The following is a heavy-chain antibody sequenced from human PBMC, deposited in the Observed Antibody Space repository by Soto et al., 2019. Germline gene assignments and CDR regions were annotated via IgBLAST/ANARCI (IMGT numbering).Heavy chain of an antibody. V-gene: IGHV3-30*18. CDR3: AKGFVDYGFDY. Sequence: GGSLRLSCAASGFTFSSYGMHWVRQAPGKGLEWVAVISYDGSNKYYADSVKGRFTISRDNSKNTLYLQMNSLRAEDTAVYYCAKGFVDYGFDYWGQGTLVTVSS. J-gene: IGHJ4*02. CDR1: GFTFSSYG. CDR2: ISYDGSNK. D-gene: IGHD4-17*01.